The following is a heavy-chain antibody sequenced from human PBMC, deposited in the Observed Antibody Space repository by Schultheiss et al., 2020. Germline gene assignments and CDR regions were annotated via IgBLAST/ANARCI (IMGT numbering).Heavy chain of an antibody. Sequence: GGSLRLSCAASGFTFSGSAMHWVRQAPGKGLEWVSVIYSGGSTYYADSVKGRFTISRDNSKNTLYLQMNSLGADDTAVYYCAKVQGGFLEWLYRTDNWFDPWGQGTLVTVSS. CDR2: IYSGGST. CDR3: AKVQGGFLEWLYRTDNWFDP. D-gene: IGHD3-3*01. J-gene: IGHJ5*02. CDR1: GFTFSGSA. V-gene: IGHV3-53*01.